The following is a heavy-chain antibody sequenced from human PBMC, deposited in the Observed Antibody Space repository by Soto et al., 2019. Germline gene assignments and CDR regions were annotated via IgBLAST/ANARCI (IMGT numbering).Heavy chain of an antibody. CDR3: ARDRVLDYDILTGYLKGFYP. Sequence: GGSLRLSCAASGFTFSSYSMNWARQAPGKGLEWVSYISSSSSTIYYADSVKGRFTISRDNAKNSLYLQMNSLRAEDTAVYYCARDRVLDYDILTGYLKGFYPWGQGTLVTVSS. CDR2: ISSSSSTI. J-gene: IGHJ5*02. CDR1: GFTFSSYS. V-gene: IGHV3-48*01. D-gene: IGHD3-9*01.